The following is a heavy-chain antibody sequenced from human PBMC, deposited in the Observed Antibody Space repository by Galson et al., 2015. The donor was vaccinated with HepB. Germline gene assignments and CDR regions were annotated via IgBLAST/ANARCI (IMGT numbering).Heavy chain of an antibody. V-gene: IGHV5-10-1*01. D-gene: IGHD3-3*01. CDR3: ARQTYYDFWSGPSGTYYFDY. J-gene: IGHJ4*02. Sequence: QSGAEVKKPGESLRISCKGSGSSFTSYWISWVRQMPGKGLEWMGRIDPSDSYTNYSPSFQGHVTISADKSISTAYLQWSSLKASDTAMYYCARQTYYDFWSGPSGTYYFDYWGQGTLVTVSS. CDR1: GSSFTSYW. CDR2: IDPSDSYT.